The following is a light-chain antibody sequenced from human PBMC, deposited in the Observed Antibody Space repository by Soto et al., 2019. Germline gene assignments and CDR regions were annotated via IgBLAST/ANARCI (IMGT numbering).Light chain of an antibody. Sequence: DIQMTQSPSSLSASVGNRVTITCQASQDVATYLNWYQQKPGKAPNLLIYDASNLETGVPSRFSGGGSGTHFTFTISNLQPEDIATHYCQQYDNLPTTWTFGQGTKVEIE. J-gene: IGKJ1*01. CDR2: DAS. CDR3: QQYDNLPTTWT. CDR1: QDVATY. V-gene: IGKV1-33*01.